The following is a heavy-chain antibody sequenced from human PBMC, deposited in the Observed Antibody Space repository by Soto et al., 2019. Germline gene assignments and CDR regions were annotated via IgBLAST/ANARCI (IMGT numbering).Heavy chain of an antibody. D-gene: IGHD6-6*01. CDR3: VTDLAARYYFDN. V-gene: IGHV3-23*01. J-gene: IGHJ4*02. Sequence: GGSLRLSCAASGFSLSSYAMTWVRQAPGKGLEWVSGITASGEKLYYADSVKGRFTISRDNSKNTLHLQMNSLKTDDTAIYYCVTDLAARYYFDNWGQGTLVTVSS. CDR2: ITASGEKL. CDR1: GFSLSSYA.